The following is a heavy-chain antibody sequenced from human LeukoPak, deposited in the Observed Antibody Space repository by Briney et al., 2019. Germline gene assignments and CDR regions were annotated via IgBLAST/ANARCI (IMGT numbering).Heavy chain of an antibody. J-gene: IGHJ4*02. D-gene: IGHD4-17*01. CDR3: AMDYGDQPPGNDY. CDR1: GYTFTSYD. CDR2: TNPNSGNT. Sequence: ASVKVSCKASGYTFTSYDINWVRQATGQGLEWMGWTNPNSGNTGYAQKFQGRVTMTRNTSISTAYMELSSLRSEDTAVYYCAMDYGDQPPGNDYWGQGTLVTVSS. V-gene: IGHV1-8*01.